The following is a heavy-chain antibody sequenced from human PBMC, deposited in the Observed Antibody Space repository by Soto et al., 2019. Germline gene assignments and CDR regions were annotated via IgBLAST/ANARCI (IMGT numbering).Heavy chain of an antibody. CDR2: IWYDGSNK. CDR3: ARERYPRVLFYFDY. CDR1: GFTFSSYG. V-gene: IGHV3-33*01. J-gene: IGHJ4*02. Sequence: GGSLRLSCAASGFTFSSYGMHWVRQAPGKGLEWVAVIWYDGSNKYYADSVKGRFTISRDNSKNTLYLQMNSLRAEDTAVYYCARERYPRVLFYFDYWGQGTLVTVSS. D-gene: IGHD1-1*01.